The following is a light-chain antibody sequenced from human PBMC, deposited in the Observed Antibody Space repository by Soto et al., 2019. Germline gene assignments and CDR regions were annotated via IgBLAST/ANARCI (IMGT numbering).Light chain of an antibody. J-gene: IGKJ1*01. CDR1: QTISTW. CDR2: KAS. Sequence: IQMTQSPSTLSASVGDRVTITCRASQTISTWLAWYQQKPWEAPKLLIYKASTLEVGVPSRFSASGSGTEFTLTISTLQPADFATYYCQQYNSYPWTFGQGTKV. V-gene: IGKV1-5*03. CDR3: QQYNSYPWT.